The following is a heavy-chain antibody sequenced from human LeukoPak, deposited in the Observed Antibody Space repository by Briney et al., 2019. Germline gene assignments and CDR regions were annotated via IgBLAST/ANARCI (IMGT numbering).Heavy chain of an antibody. CDR3: ARRVGYDSSGYYYVSTGSLVY. CDR1: GYTFTGYY. J-gene: IGHJ4*02. V-gene: IGHV1-2*06. CDR2: INPNSGGT. D-gene: IGHD3-22*01. Sequence: GASVKVSCKASGYTFTGYYMHWVRQAPGQGLEWMGRINPNSGGTNYAQKVQGRVTMTRDTSISTAYMELSRLRSDDTAVYYCARRVGYDSSGYYYVSTGSLVYWGQGTLVTVSS.